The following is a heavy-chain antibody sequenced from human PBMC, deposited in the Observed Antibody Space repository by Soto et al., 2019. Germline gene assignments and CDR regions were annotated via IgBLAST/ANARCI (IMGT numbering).Heavy chain of an antibody. CDR2: IYSGGRT. D-gene: IGHD3-3*01. CDR3: ARNNFWRGSYSYYFDL. V-gene: IGHV3-66*01. Sequence: EVQLVESGGGLVQPGGSLRLSCAASGFTVNSNYMSWVRQAPGKGLEWVSVIYSGGRTYYADSVKGRFTISRDNSKNTLYLQMSGLRAEDTAVYYCARNNFWRGSYSYYFDLWGKGTTVTVS. J-gene: IGHJ6*03. CDR1: GFTVNSNY.